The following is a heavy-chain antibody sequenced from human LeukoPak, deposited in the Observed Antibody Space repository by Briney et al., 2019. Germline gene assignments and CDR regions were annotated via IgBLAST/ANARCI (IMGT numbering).Heavy chain of an antibody. V-gene: IGHV1-18*01. Sequence: ASVKVSCKAYGYTFMSHGISWVRQAPGQGLEWMGWISGSSSNTNYAQRLQGRVTMTTDTSTTTAYMELRSLRSDDAAVYYCARATGTWGHDGFDIWGQGTMVTVSS. D-gene: IGHD3-16*01. CDR1: GYTFMSHG. CDR3: ARATGTWGHDGFDI. J-gene: IGHJ3*02. CDR2: ISGSSSNT.